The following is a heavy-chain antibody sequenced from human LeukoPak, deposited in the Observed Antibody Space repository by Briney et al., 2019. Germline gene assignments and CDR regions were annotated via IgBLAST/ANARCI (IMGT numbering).Heavy chain of an antibody. V-gene: IGHV4-34*01. CDR3: ARVKDGDYFDY. D-gene: IGHD4-17*01. CDR1: GGSFSGYY. J-gene: IGHJ4*02. Sequence: SETLSLTCAVYGGSFSGYYWSWIRQPPGKGLEWIGYIYHSGSTYYNPSLKSRVTISVDRSKNQFSLKLSSVTAADTAVYYCARVKDGDYFDYWGQGTLVTVSS. CDR2: IYHSGST.